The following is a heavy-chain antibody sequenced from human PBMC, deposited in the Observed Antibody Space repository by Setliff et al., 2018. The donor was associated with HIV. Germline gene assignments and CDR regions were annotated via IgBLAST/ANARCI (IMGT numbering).Heavy chain of an antibody. D-gene: IGHD6-19*01. J-gene: IGHJ4*01. V-gene: IGHV1-46*01. CDR1: GYTFTSYP. Sequence: ASVKVSCKASGYTFTSYPMHWVRQAPGQGLEWMGVTNTSGGSAGYAEKFRGRVTMTRDTSTNTVYMDLRNLRSEDTAVYYCARNQGDASGWYAGDYWGHGTLVTVPQ. CDR2: TNTSGGSA. CDR3: ARNQGDASGWYAGDY.